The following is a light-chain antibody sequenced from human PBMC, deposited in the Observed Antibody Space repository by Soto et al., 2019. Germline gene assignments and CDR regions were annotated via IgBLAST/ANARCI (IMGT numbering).Light chain of an antibody. CDR1: ESISSW. CDR3: QQYNSFSPWT. Sequence: DIQMTQSPSSLSASVGDRVTITCRSSESISSWLAWYQQKPGKAPKLLIYKASNLESGVPSRFSGSGSGTEFTLTISSLQTDDFATYYCQQYNSFSPWTCGQGTKGDIK. V-gene: IGKV1-5*03. J-gene: IGKJ1*01. CDR2: KAS.